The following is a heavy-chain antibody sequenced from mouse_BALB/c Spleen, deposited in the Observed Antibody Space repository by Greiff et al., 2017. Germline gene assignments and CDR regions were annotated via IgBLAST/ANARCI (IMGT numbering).Heavy chain of an antibody. CDR1: GYTFTSYW. V-gene: IGHV1S81*02. CDR2: INPSNGRT. CDR3: ARWGNYSDY. J-gene: IGHJ2*01. Sequence: QQSCKASGYTFTSYWMHWVKQRPGQGLEWIGEINPSNGRTNYNEKFKSKATLTVDKSSSTAYMQLSSLTSEDSAVYYCARWGNYSDYWGQGTTLTVSS.